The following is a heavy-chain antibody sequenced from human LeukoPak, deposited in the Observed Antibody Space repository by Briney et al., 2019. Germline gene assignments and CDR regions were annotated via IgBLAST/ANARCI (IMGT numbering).Heavy chain of an antibody. J-gene: IGHJ2*01. CDR2: ISAYNTNT. Sequence: ASVKVSCKASGYTFTSSGITWVRQAPGQGLEWMGWISAYNTNTHYAQKLQGRVTMTTDTSGNTAYMELRSLRSDDTAVYYCARGHYYDSSGSQLWYFDLWGRGTLVTVSS. CDR1: GYTFTSSG. D-gene: IGHD3-22*01. CDR3: ARGHYYDSSGSQLWYFDL. V-gene: IGHV1-18*01.